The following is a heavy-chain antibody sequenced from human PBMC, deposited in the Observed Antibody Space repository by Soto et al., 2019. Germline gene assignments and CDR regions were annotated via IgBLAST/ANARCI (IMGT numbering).Heavy chain of an antibody. CDR2: IDSDGSST. J-gene: IGHJ6*02. CDR3: ARGRPSGMVV. CDR1: GFTFGSYW. V-gene: IGHV3-74*01. Sequence: EVQLVESGGGLVQPGGSLRVSCAASGFTFGSYWMNWVRQAPGKGLVWVSRIDSDGSSTTYADSVKGRFTTSRDNAKNTLYLQMSSLRDEDTAVYYCARGRPSGMVVWGQGTTVTVSS.